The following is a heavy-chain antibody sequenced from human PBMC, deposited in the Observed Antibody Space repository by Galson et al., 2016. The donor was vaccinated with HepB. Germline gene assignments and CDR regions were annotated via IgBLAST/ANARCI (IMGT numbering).Heavy chain of an antibody. CDR1: GVSISGYY. V-gene: IGHV4-59*01. J-gene: IGHJ6*02. CDR2: IYYSGRT. CDR3: ARDDSGGWYGFHYGMDV. Sequence: ETLSLTCTVSGVSISGYYLSWIRQPPGKGLEWIGYIYYSGRTNYNPSLKSRVTISVDTSKNQFSLKLSSVTAADTAVYYCARDDSGGWYGFHYGMDVWGQGTTVTVSS. D-gene: IGHD6-19*01.